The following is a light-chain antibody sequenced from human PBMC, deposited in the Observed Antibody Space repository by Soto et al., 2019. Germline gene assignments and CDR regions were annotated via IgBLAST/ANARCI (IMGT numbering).Light chain of an antibody. CDR3: QQGHNWPLT. CDR1: QSSNSE. Sequence: EIVMTQSPATLSLSPGERAALSCRASQSSNSELAWYQQKPDQPPRLLIYGASTRATGVPARFTGSESGSEFTLTISGLQSEDFAVYYCQQGHNWPLTFGQGTRLEI. V-gene: IGKV3-15*01. CDR2: GAS. J-gene: IGKJ2*01.